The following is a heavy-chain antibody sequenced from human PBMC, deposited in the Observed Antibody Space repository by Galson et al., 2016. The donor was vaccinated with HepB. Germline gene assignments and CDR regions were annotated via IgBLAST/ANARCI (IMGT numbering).Heavy chain of an antibody. CDR3: ARYAVDTALDY. J-gene: IGHJ4*02. Sequence: SLRLSCAASGFSFGRFGMTWVRQAPGKGLECVSSISRSGDSTDYADSVKGRFTISRDNSKNMVYLQMNSLRAEDTAVYYCARYAVDTALDYWGQGTLVTVSS. V-gene: IGHV3-23*01. CDR2: ISRSGDST. D-gene: IGHD5-18*01. CDR1: GFSFGRFG.